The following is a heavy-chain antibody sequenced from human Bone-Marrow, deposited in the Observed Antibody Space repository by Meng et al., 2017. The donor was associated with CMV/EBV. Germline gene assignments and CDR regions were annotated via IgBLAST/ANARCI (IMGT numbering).Heavy chain of an antibody. Sequence: ASVKVSCKASGGTFSSYAISWVRQAPGQGLEWMGWINPNSGGTNYAQKFQGRVTMTRDTSISTAYMELSRLRSDDTAVYYCERTRWDCSSTSCYHWPPGYWGQGTLVTVSS. CDR3: ERTRWDCSSTSCYHWPPGY. V-gene: IGHV1-2*02. CDR1: GGTFSSYA. J-gene: IGHJ4*02. D-gene: IGHD2-2*01. CDR2: INPNSGGT.